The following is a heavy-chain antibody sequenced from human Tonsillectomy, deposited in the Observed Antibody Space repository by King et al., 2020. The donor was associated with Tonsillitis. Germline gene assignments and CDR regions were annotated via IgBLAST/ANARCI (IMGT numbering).Heavy chain of an antibody. CDR1: GFTFSSYS. Sequence: VQLVESGGGLVKPGGSLRLSCAASGFTFSSYSMNWFRQAPGKGPQWVSSISSSSSYILYADSVKGRFTISRDNAKNSLYLQMNSLRAGDTAVYYCARGGAGTTVEIDYWGQGTLVTVSS. V-gene: IGHV3-21*01. D-gene: IGHD1-1*01. J-gene: IGHJ4*02. CDR3: ARGGAGTTVEIDY. CDR2: ISSSSSYI.